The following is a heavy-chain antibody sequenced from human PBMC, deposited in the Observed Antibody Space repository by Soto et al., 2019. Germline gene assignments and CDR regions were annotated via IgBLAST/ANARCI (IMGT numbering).Heavy chain of an antibody. CDR3: ARGPYYDFWSGYWYYYYGMDV. CDR1: GYTFTSYD. V-gene: IGHV1-8*01. J-gene: IGHJ6*02. Sequence: ASVKVSCKASGYTFTSYDINWVRQATGQGLEWMGWMNPNSGNTGYAQKFQGRVTMTRNTSISTAYMELSSLRSEDTAVYYCARGPYYDFWSGYWYYYYGMDVWGQGTTVTV. D-gene: IGHD3-3*01. CDR2: MNPNSGNT.